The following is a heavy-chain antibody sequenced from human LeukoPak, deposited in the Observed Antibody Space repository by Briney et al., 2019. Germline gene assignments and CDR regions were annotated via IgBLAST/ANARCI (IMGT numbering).Heavy chain of an antibody. J-gene: IGHJ4*02. V-gene: IGHV3-23*01. D-gene: IGHD2-8*02. CDR2: ISASGGDT. CDR3: AKSSHIGRPGGFDF. Sequence: GGSLRLSCADSGFTFSTCAMNWVRQAPGKGLEWVSAISASGGDTHYADSVTGRFTTSRDNSKNTLYLQMNSLRAEDTAVYYCAKSSHIGRPGGFDFWGQGTLVTVSS. CDR1: GFTFSTCA.